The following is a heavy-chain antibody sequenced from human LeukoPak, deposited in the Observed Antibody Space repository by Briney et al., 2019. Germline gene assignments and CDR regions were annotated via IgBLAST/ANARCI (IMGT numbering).Heavy chain of an antibody. CDR3: AREGRMSMGIEY. CDR2: INHGGST. CDR1: GGSLSGYY. J-gene: IGHJ4*02. V-gene: IGHV4-34*01. Sequence: PSETLSLTCAVYGGSLSGYYWSWIRQSLGKGLEWIGEINHGGSTNYNPSLKSRVTMSVDTSKNHFSLKLSSVTAADTAVYFCAREGRMSMGIEYWGQGTLVTVSS. D-gene: IGHD4/OR15-4a*01.